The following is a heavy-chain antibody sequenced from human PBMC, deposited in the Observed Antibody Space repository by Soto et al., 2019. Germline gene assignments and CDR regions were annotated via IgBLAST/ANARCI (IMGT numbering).Heavy chain of an antibody. V-gene: IGHV3-48*02. CDR3: ARDNLLSGWKYFDY. D-gene: IGHD6-19*01. J-gene: IGHJ4*02. CDR1: GFTFSSYG. CDR2: ITSSSNTI. Sequence: GGSLRLSCAASGFTFSSYGMNWVRQAPGKGLEWISYITSSSNTIYYADSVRGRFTISRDNVKNSLYLQMSSLSDEDTAVYYCARDNLLSGWKYFDYWGQGTMVTVYS.